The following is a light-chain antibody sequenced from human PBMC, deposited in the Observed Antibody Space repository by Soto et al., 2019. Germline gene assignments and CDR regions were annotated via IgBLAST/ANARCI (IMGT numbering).Light chain of an antibody. Sequence: AIQMTQSPSSLSASVGDRVTITCRASQGIRDELGWYQQKPGKAPKLLIYGASTLQSGVPSRFSGSGSGTDFTLTISSLQPEDFATYYRLQDYNFPWTFGQGTKVDIK. CDR2: GAS. J-gene: IGKJ1*01. CDR1: QGIRDE. CDR3: LQDYNFPWT. V-gene: IGKV1-6*01.